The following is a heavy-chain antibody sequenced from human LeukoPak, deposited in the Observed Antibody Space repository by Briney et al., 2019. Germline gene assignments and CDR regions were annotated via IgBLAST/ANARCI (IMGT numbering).Heavy chain of an antibody. J-gene: IGHJ4*02. D-gene: IGHD1-26*01. CDR1: GYTFTSYY. Sequence: GASVKVSCKASGYTFTSYYMHWVRQAPGQGLEWMGIINPSGGSTSYAQKFQGRVTMTRDTSTSTVYMELSSLRSEDTAVYYCARDVGSGSYSSGLDYWGQGTLVTVTS. CDR2: INPSGGST. CDR3: ARDVGSGSYSSGLDY. V-gene: IGHV1-46*01.